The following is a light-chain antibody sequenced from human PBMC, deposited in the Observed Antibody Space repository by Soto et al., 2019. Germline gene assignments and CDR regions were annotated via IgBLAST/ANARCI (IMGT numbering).Light chain of an antibody. CDR3: SSYTSGSTLV. CDR2: EVS. Sequence: QSALTQPASVSGSPGQSITISCTGSSTDVGGYTYVSWYQQFPGKPPKLMIYEVSNRPSGVSNRFPGSKSGNTASLTIFGLQAEDEADYYCSSYTSGSTLVFGGGTKVTVL. J-gene: IGLJ3*02. V-gene: IGLV2-14*03. CDR1: STDVGGYTY.